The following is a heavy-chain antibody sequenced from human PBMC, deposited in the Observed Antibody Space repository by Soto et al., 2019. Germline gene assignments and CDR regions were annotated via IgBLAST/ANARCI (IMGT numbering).Heavy chain of an antibody. V-gene: IGHV3-74*01. J-gene: IGHJ5*02. CDR2: INSDGATT. D-gene: IGHD4-17*01. CDR1: GFTFSSYW. CDR3: ARDHRWGYVYGDSGDP. Sequence: GGSLRLSCAASGFTFSSYWMHWVRQAPGKGLVWVSRINSDGATTGYADSVKGRFTMSRDDAKNSLQMNSLRAEDTAFYYCARDHRWGYVYGDSGDPWGQGTLVTVSS.